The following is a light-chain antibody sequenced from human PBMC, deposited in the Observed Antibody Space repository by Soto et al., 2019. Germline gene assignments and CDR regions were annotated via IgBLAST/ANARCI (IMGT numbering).Light chain of an antibody. V-gene: IGKV3-20*01. J-gene: IGKJ1*01. Sequence: EIVSTHAPGTLSLSPGERATLSCRASQSVSSSYLAWYQQKPGQAPRLLIYGASSRATGIPDRFSGSGSGTDFTLTISRLEPEDFAVYYCQQYGSSPMTFGQGTRWIS. CDR2: GAS. CDR1: QSVSSSY. CDR3: QQYGSSPMT.